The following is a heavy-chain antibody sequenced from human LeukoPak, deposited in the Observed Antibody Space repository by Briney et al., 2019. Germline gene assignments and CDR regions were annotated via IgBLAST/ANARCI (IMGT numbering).Heavy chain of an antibody. V-gene: IGHV1-2*02. CDR1: GYTFNGYY. CDR3: ASNWAVAGTGEFDY. CDR2: INPNSGGT. D-gene: IGHD6-19*01. J-gene: IGHJ4*02. Sequence: ASVTVSCTASGYTFNGYYIYWVRQAPGQGLEWMAWINPNSGGTNYAQKFQGRVTMTRDTSISTAYMELSRLRSDDTAVYYCASNWAVAGTGEFDYWGQGTLVTVSS.